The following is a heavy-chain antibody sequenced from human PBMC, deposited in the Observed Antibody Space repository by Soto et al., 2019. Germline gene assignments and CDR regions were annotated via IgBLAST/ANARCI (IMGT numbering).Heavy chain of an antibody. V-gene: IGHV3-23*01. CDR1: GFTFGTYA. D-gene: IGHD6-19*01. Sequence: GSLRLSCAASGFTFGTYAMNWVRQAPGKGLEWVSSTPGSGGSAYYADSVRGRFTISRDNSKNTVYLQLDSLRPEDSAIYYCAKGGSSGWFYFDFWGQGTQVTVSS. J-gene: IGHJ4*02. CDR3: AKGGSSGWFYFDF. CDR2: TPGSGGSA.